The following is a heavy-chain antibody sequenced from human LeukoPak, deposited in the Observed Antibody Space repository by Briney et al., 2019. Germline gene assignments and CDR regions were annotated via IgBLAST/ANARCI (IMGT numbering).Heavy chain of an antibody. Sequence: SETLSLTCTVSGASINSHYWSWIRQPPGKGLEWIGYVYYSGDSSYNPSLNSRVTMSVDTSNKQFSLRLSSVTAADTALYFCAGIRYGSNIYRYYFMDVWGEGTTVTVSS. V-gene: IGHV4-59*11. CDR3: AGIRYGSNIYRYYFMDV. CDR1: GASINSHY. J-gene: IGHJ6*03. CDR2: VYYSGDS. D-gene: IGHD3-10*01.